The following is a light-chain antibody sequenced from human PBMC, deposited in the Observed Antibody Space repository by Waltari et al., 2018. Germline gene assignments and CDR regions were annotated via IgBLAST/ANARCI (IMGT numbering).Light chain of an antibody. J-gene: IGKJ3*01. V-gene: IGKV1D-12*01. CDR1: QDVRGR. CDR2: STN. CDR3: QQANSFPRT. Sequence: DLQMTQSPSSVSASVGDRVTITCRASQDVRGRLAWYQQKPGKPPSLLIFSTNMLQSGVPPRFSGSGSGTDFNLTINSLQPEDFATYYCQQANSFPRTFGPGTTVDTK.